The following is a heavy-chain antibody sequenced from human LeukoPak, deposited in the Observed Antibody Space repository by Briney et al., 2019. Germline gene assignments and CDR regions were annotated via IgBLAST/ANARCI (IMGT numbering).Heavy chain of an antibody. CDR3: ARDRSRYSSGWSDAFDI. V-gene: IGHV3-53*01. Sequence: PGGSLRLSCAASGFTVSSNYMSWVRQAPGKGLEWVSVIYSGGSTYYADSVKGRFTISRDNSKNTLYLQMNSLRAEDTAVYYCARDRSRYSSGWSDAFDIWGQGTMVTVSS. D-gene: IGHD6-19*01. J-gene: IGHJ3*02. CDR1: GFTVSSNY. CDR2: IYSGGST.